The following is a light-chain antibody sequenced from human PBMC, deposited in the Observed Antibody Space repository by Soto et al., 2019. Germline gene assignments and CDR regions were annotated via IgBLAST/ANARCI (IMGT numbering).Light chain of an antibody. V-gene: IGKV3-20*01. CDR2: GAS. Sequence: DIVVTQSPATLSASPGERVTLSCRASQSVSSKLVWYQQKPGQAPRFLIYGASSRATGIPDRFSGSGSGTDFTLTISRLEPEDFAVYYCQQYGSSLITFGQGTRLEIK. CDR1: QSVSSK. J-gene: IGKJ5*01. CDR3: QQYGSSLIT.